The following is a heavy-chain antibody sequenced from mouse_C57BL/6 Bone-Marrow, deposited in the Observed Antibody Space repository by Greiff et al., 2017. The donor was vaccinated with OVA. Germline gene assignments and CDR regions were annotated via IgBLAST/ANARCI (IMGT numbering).Heavy chain of an antibody. CDR3: ARPYYYGSSTYAMDY. V-gene: IGHV1-20*01. D-gene: IGHD1-1*01. J-gene: IGHJ4*01. CDR1: GYSFTGYF. Sequence: EVKLLESGPELVKPGDSVKISCKASGYSFTGYFMNWVMQSHGKSLEWIGRINPYNGDTFYNQKFKGKATLTVDKSSSTAHMELRSLTSEDSAVYYCARPYYYGSSTYAMDYWGQGTSVTVSS. CDR2: INPYNGDT.